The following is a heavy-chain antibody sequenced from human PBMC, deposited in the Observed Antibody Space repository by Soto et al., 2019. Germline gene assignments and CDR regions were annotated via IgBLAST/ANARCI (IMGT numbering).Heavy chain of an antibody. J-gene: IGHJ6*03. CDR3: ARLPGGYLYYYYMDV. CDR1: GGSISSYY. Sequence: QVQLQESGPGLVKPSETLSLTCTVSGGSISSYYWSWIRQPPGKGLEWIGYIYYSGSTNYNPSLRSRVTRSVDTSKNQFSLKLSSVTAADTAVYYCARLPGGYLYYYYMDVWGKGTTVTVSS. CDR2: IYYSGST. V-gene: IGHV4-59*08. D-gene: IGHD3-16*01.